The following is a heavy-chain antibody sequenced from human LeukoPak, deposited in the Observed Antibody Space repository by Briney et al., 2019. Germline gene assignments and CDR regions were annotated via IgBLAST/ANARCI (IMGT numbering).Heavy chain of an antibody. V-gene: IGHV1-18*01. Sequence: ASVKVSCKASGYTFSSYGISWVRQAPGQGLEWMGWISAYNGNTKYAQKLQGRVTMTTDTSTSTTYMELRSLRFDDTAVYYCARGRGYCSSTSCRRGIFDYWGQGTLVTVSS. CDR2: ISAYNGNT. CDR3: ARGRGYCSSTSCRRGIFDY. CDR1: GYTFSSYG. D-gene: IGHD2-2*01. J-gene: IGHJ4*02.